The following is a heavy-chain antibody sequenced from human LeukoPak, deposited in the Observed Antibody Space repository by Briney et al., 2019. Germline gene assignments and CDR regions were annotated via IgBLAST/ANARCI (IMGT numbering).Heavy chain of an antibody. J-gene: IGHJ4*02. D-gene: IGHD3-3*01. CDR1: AFTFSSYW. CDR3: AKEGADFSGYLDY. Sequence: GGSLRLSCAASAFTFSSYWMHWVRQVPGKGLVWVSRINPDGSTTSYADSVKGRFTISRDNAKNTLYLQMNSLRAEDTAVYYCAKEGADFSGYLDYWGQGTLVTVSS. CDR2: INPDGSTT. V-gene: IGHV3-74*01.